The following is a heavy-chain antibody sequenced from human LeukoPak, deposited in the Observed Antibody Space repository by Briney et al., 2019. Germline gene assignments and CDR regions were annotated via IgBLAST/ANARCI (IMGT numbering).Heavy chain of an antibody. D-gene: IGHD3-10*01. CDR3: ARRPQGYGSGSRTYYYSYMDV. V-gene: IGHV4-34*01. CDR1: GGSFSGYY. CDR2: INHSGST. J-gene: IGHJ6*03. Sequence: TSETLSLTCAVYGGSFSGYYWSWIREPPGKGLEWIGEINHSGSTNYNPSPKRRVTISVDTSKNQFSLKLSSVTAADTAVYYCARRPQGYGSGSRTYYYSYMDVWGKGTTVTISS.